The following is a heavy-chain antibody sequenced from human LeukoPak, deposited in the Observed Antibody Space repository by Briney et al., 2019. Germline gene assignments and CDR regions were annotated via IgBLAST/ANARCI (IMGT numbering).Heavy chain of an antibody. CDR3: ARGKNGFWSGRYYYYMDV. CDR2: ISSSSSYI. CDR1: GFTFSSYS. J-gene: IGHJ6*03. D-gene: IGHD3-3*01. Sequence: GGSLRLSCAASGFTFSSYSMNWVRQAPGKGLEWVSSISSSSSYIYYADSVKGRFTISRDNAKNSLYLQMNSLRAEDTAVYYCARGKNGFWSGRYYYYMDVWGKGTTVTVSS. V-gene: IGHV3-21*01.